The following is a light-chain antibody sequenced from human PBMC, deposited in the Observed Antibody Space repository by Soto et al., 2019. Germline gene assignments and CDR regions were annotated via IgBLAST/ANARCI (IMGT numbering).Light chain of an antibody. CDR2: DVS. Sequence: DIQITQSPSTLSASVGDRVTITCRASQSISSWLAWYQQKPGKAPKLLIYDVSSLESGVPSRFSGSGSGTEFTLTISSLKPDDFATYYCQQYQSSSRTFGQGTQVDIK. J-gene: IGKJ1*01. CDR1: QSISSW. V-gene: IGKV1-5*01. CDR3: QQYQSSSRT.